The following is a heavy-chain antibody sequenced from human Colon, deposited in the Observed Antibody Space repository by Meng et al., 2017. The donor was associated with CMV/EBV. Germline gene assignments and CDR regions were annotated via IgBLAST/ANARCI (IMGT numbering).Heavy chain of an antibody. CDR2: ISSRSTLM. J-gene: IGHJ4*02. D-gene: IGHD4-11*01. CDR3: ARSDDYIFFDY. CDR1: GFTFNIYH. Sequence: GGSLRLSCAASGFTFNIYHMNWVRQAPGKGLEWVSSISSRSTLMYYANSVRGRFAISRDNANNSLYLQMNGLRAEDTAVYYCARSDDYIFFDYWGQGTLVTVSS. V-gene: IGHV3-21*06.